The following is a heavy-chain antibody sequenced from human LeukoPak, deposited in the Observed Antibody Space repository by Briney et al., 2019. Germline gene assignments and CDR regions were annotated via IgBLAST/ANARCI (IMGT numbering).Heavy chain of an antibody. D-gene: IGHD1-26*01. CDR3: ARDRSSGSFEDAFDI. V-gene: IGHV1-18*01. Sequence: ASVKVSCEASGYTFTSYGISWVRQAPGQGLEWMGWISAYNGNTNYAQKLQGRVTMTTDTSTSTAYMELRSLRSDDTAVYYCARDRSSGSFEDAFDIWGQGTMVTVSS. CDR2: ISAYNGNT. CDR1: GYTFTSYG. J-gene: IGHJ3*02.